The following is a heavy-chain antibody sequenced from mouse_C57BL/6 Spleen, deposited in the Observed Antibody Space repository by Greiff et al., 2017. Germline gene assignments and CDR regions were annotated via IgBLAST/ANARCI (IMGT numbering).Heavy chain of an antibody. V-gene: IGHV1-82*01. D-gene: IGHD1-1*01. CDR3: ARYYYEGFAY. CDR1: GYAFSSSW. CDR2: IYPGDGDT. Sequence: QVQLQQSGPELVKPGASVKISCKASGYAFSSSWMNWVKQRPGKGLEWIGRIYPGDGDTNYNGKFKGKATLTADKSSSTAYMQLSSLTSEDSAVYFCARYYYEGFAYWGQGTLVTVSA. J-gene: IGHJ3*01.